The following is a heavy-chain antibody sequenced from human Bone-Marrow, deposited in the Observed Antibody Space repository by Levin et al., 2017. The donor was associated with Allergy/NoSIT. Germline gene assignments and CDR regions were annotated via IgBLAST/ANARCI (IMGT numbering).Heavy chain of an antibody. V-gene: IGHV3-23*01. CDR2: ISAGGDTT. CDR1: GFTFSSYA. Sequence: GGSLRLSCAASGFTFSSYAMTWVRQAPGKGLEWVSLISAGGDTTDYADSVKGRFSISRDNSKNTLFLQMNNLRVEDTAVYYCAKDRGGGSGWHYFDYWGQGTLSPSPQ. J-gene: IGHJ4*02. CDR3: AKDRGGGSGWHYFDY. D-gene: IGHD6-19*01.